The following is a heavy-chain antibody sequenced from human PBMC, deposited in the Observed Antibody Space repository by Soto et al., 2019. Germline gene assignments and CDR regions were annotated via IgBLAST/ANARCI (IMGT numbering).Heavy chain of an antibody. Sequence: QVQLVQSGAEVKKPGASVKVSCKASGYTFTSYGISWVRQAPGQGLEWMGWISAYNGNTNYAQKLQGRVTMTTDTATSTAYMELRSLRSDDTAVYYCAREQYYDFWSGYYGRDYYYGMDVWGQGTTVTVSS. D-gene: IGHD3-3*01. CDR1: GYTFTSYG. CDR3: AREQYYDFWSGYYGRDYYYGMDV. V-gene: IGHV1-18*01. J-gene: IGHJ6*02. CDR2: ISAYNGNT.